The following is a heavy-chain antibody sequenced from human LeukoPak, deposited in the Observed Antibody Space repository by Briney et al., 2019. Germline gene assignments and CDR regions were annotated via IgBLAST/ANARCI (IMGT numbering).Heavy chain of an antibody. D-gene: IGHD3-10*01. CDR3: ARGGNRFGGFYFDY. V-gene: IGHV4-31*03. CDR1: ADSLSSGGHY. J-gene: IGHJ4*02. CDR2: IHHSGRS. Sequence: KTSQTLTLTCTVSADSLSSGGHYWAWIRQFPGKGLESIGFIHHSGRSRHNPSLKVRVAISVDTSRKQFALKLSSVTAADTAMYYCARGGNRFGGFYFDYWGQGIQVIVSS.